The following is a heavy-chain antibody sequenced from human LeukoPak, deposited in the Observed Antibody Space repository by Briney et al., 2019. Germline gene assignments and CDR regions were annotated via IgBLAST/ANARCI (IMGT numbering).Heavy chain of an antibody. V-gene: IGHV4-61*02. CDR2: IYTSGST. Sequence: PSETLSLTCTVSGGSISSGSYYWSWIRQPAGKGLEWIGRIYTSGSTNYNPSLKSRVTISVDTSKNQFSLKLSSVTAADTAVYYCARDYGGNGYYFDYWGQGTLVTVSS. CDR1: GGSISSGSYY. J-gene: IGHJ4*02. CDR3: ARDYGGNGYYFDY. D-gene: IGHD4-23*01.